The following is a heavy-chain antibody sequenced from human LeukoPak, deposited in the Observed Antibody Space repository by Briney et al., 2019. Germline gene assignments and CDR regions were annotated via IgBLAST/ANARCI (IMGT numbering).Heavy chain of an antibody. CDR3: ARYSSSPGWFDP. J-gene: IGHJ5*02. CDR2: VYASGST. D-gene: IGHD6-6*01. Sequence: SETLSLTCTVSGDPISSYFWSWIRQPAGKGLEWIGRVYASGSTNYNPSLKSRVTMSVDTSKNQFSLKLSSVTAADTAVYYCARYSSSPGWFDPWGQGTLVTVSS. V-gene: IGHV4-4*07. CDR1: GDPISSYF.